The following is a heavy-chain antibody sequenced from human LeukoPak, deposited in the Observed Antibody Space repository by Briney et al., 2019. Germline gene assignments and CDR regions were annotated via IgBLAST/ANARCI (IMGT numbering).Heavy chain of an antibody. CDR3: ARDPYCSSTSCYGWFDP. Sequence: GGSLRLSCAASGFTFSSYSMNWVRQAPGKGLEWVSSISSSSSYIYYADSVKGRFTISRDNAKNSLYLQMNSLRAEDTAVYYCARDPYCSSTSCYGWFDPWGQGTLVTVSS. CDR1: GFTFSSYS. CDR2: ISSSSSYI. V-gene: IGHV3-21*01. D-gene: IGHD2-2*01. J-gene: IGHJ5*02.